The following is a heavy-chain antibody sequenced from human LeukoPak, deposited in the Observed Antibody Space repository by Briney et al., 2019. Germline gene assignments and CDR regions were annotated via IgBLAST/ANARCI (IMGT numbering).Heavy chain of an antibody. CDR1: GGSIRSYY. J-gene: IGHJ4*02. Sequence: SETLSLTCSVSGGSIRSYYWSWIRQPPGKGLEWIGSIYYSGSTNYNPSLKSRVTISVDTSKNQFSLKLSSVTAADTAVYYCARHIQGSGWHLDYWGQGTLVTVSS. V-gene: IGHV4-59*01. D-gene: IGHD6-19*01. CDR3: ARHIQGSGWHLDY. CDR2: IYYSGST.